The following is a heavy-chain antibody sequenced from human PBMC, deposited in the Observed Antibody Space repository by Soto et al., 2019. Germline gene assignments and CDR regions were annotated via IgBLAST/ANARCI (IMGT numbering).Heavy chain of an antibody. J-gene: IGHJ4*02. D-gene: IGHD5-18*01. Sequence: EVQLLESGGGLVQPGGSLRLSCAASGFTFSNYAMSWVRQAPGKGLEWVSAVSGSGGGTYYADSVKGRFTISRDNSKNTLYRQMNSLRAEDTAVYYCAKPVNTALVTGGNFDYWGQGTLVTVSS. V-gene: IGHV3-23*01. CDR2: VSGSGGGT. CDR3: AKPVNTALVTGGNFDY. CDR1: GFTFSNYA.